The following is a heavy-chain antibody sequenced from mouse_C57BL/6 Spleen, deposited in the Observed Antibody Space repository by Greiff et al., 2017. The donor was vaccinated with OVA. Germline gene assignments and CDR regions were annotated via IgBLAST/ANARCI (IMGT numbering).Heavy chain of an antibody. D-gene: IGHD3-2*02. Sequence: VQRVESGAELARPGASVKLSCKASGYTFTSYGISWVKQRTGQGLEWIGEIYPRSGNTYYNEKFKGKATLTADKSSSTAYMELRSLTSEDSAVYFCARESSGYAMDYWGQGTSVTVSS. CDR1: GYTFTSYG. V-gene: IGHV1-81*01. CDR2: IYPRSGNT. CDR3: ARESSGYAMDY. J-gene: IGHJ4*01.